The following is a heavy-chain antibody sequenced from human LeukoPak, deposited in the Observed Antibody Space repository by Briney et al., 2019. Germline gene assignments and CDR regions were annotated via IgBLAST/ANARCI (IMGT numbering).Heavy chain of an antibody. J-gene: IGHJ4*02. CDR1: GYSFTGYN. Sequence: ASVKVSCKASGYSFTGYNVNWVRQAPGQGLEWMGRINPSSGGTKYAQMCRGRVTVTRDTSVSTAYMELSRLRSDDTAVYYCVRDQEAFDYWGQGTLVTVSS. CDR2: INPSSGGT. V-gene: IGHV1-2*06. CDR3: VRDQEAFDY.